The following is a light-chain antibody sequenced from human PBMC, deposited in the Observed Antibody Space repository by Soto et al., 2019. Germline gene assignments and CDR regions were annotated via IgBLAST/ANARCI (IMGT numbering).Light chain of an antibody. V-gene: IGKV3D-15*01. CDR3: QQYNNWPRT. CDR1: QSVSRN. Sequence: EIVMTQSPATLSVSPGERATLSCRASQSVSRNLAWYQQNPGQAPRLLIYDASTRATGTPARFSGSGSGTEFTLTISSLQSEDFAVYYCQQYNNWPRTFGQGTKVDI. J-gene: IGKJ1*01. CDR2: DAS.